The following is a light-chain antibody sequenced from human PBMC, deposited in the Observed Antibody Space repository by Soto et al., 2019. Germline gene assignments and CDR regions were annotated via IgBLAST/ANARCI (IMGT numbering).Light chain of an antibody. CDR3: QQYNNWPLT. CDR1: QSVSSN. V-gene: IGKV3-15*01. Sequence: ENVMTQSVATASLSTGKRATLSSRASQSVSSNLAWYQQNPGQAPRLLIYGASTRATGIPARFSGSGSGAEFTLTISSLQSEDFAVYYCQQYNNWPLTFGGGTMVDIK. CDR2: GAS. J-gene: IGKJ4*01.